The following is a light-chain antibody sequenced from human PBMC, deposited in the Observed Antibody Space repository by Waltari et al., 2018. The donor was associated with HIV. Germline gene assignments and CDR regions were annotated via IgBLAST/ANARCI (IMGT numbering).Light chain of an antibody. J-gene: IGLJ3*02. CDR1: DSNVGNHF. Sequence: QSVLTQPPSASKTPGQRVLMSCSGTDSNVGNHFVSWFQQVPGGAPKLVIYRNDRRPPGFPDRFSAAKSGSSASLAISGLQSDDEADYCWASWDDRLSHWVFGGGTKLTV. CDR3: ASWDDRLSHWV. V-gene: IGLV1-47*01. CDR2: RND.